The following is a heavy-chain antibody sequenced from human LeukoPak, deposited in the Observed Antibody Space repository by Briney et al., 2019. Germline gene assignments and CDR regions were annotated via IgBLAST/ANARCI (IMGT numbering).Heavy chain of an antibody. J-gene: IGHJ3*02. CDR1: GYTFTSYD. Sequence: ASVKVSCTASGYTFTSYDIDWVRQATGQGLGWVGWMNPNSGNTGYTHKFPGRVTITRNTSISTAYMELSSLRSEDTAVYYCATEPMDWRGVAFDIWGQGTMVTVSS. CDR2: MNPNSGNT. CDR3: ATEPMDWRGVAFDI. V-gene: IGHV1-8*01. D-gene: IGHD3-10*01.